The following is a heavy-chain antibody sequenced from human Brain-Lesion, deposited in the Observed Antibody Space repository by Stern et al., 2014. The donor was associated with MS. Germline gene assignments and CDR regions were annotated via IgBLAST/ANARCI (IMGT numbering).Heavy chain of an antibody. D-gene: IGHD5-18*01. CDR2: IHPSGSA. Sequence: VQLEESGPGLVKPSQTLSLTCTVSGGSISSGSDYWSWIRQPVGKGLAGIGRIHPSGSAFYTPSLKSRVTISTDTSMNQFSLELNSATAADTAIYYCASGYRIFDYWGQGILVTVSS. J-gene: IGHJ4*02. CDR1: GGSISSGSDY. CDR3: ASGYRIFDY. V-gene: IGHV4-61*02.